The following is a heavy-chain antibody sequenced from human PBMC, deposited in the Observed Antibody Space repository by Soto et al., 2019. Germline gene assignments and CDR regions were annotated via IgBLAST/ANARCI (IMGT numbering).Heavy chain of an antibody. D-gene: IGHD6-13*01. CDR3: ARHARPLIAAASTKAFDI. V-gene: IGHV3-7*01. CDR1: GFTFSSYW. CDR2: IKQDGSEK. Sequence: GGSLRLSCAASGFTFSSYWMSWVRQAPGKGLEWVANIKQDGSEKYYVDSVKGRFAISRDNAKNSLYLQMNSLRAEDTAVYYCARHARPLIAAASTKAFDIWGHGTMVTVS. J-gene: IGHJ3*02.